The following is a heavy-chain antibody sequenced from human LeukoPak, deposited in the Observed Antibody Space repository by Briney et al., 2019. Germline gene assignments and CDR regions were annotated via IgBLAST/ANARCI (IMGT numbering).Heavy chain of an antibody. CDR3: ARFYDHGDHIDY. CDR2: INPSGGST. J-gene: IGHJ4*02. Sequence: AASVKVSCKASGYTFTTYYIHWVRQAPGQGLEWMGIINPSGGSTSNAQKFQGRVTMTRDTSTSTVYLELSSLRSEDTAVYYCARFYDHGDHIDYWGQGTLVTVSS. CDR1: GYTFTTYY. D-gene: IGHD4-17*01. V-gene: IGHV1-46*01.